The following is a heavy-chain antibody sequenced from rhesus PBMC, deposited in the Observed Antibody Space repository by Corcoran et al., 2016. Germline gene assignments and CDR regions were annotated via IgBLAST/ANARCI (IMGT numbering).Heavy chain of an antibody. Sequence: QVQLQESGPGLVKPSETLSLTCAVSGDSISGSYWSWIRQFPGKGREWIGRIYGRGGRPDYNPTRKSRVTIATDTSKKQFSLKLSSVTDADTAVYYCARRVTGTTLYYFDYWGQGVLVTVSS. CDR3: ARRVTGTTLYYFDY. V-gene: IGHV4-160*01. J-gene: IGHJ4*01. CDR2: IYGRGGRP. CDR1: GDSISGSY. D-gene: IGHD1-7*02.